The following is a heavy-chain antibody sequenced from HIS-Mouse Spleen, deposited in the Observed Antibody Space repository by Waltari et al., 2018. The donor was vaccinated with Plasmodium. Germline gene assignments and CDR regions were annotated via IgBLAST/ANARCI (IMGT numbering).Heavy chain of an antibody. D-gene: IGHD3-3*01. V-gene: IGHV3-30*04. Sequence: QVQLVESGGGVVQPGRSLRLSCAASGFTFSSYAMHWVRQAPGNGLEWVAVRSYDGINKYYADSVKGRFTISRDNSKNTLYLQMNSRRAEDTAVYYCARSHFRFLEWLFDYWGQGTLVTVSS. CDR3: ARSHFRFLEWLFDY. CDR2: RSYDGINK. J-gene: IGHJ4*02. CDR1: GFTFSSYA.